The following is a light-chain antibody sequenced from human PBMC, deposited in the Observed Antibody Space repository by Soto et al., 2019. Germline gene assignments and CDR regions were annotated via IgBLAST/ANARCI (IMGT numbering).Light chain of an antibody. CDR2: DAS. CDR1: QSISSN. J-gene: IGKJ1*01. Sequence: EIVMTQSPATLSVSPREIATLSCRVSQSISSNFAWYPQKPCQGPRLLIYDASTSATGIPGRFSGSGSGTDFTLTISSLQSEDCAVYYCQHYNNWLRWTVGQGTKVEIK. V-gene: IGKV3-15*01. CDR3: QHYNNWLRWT.